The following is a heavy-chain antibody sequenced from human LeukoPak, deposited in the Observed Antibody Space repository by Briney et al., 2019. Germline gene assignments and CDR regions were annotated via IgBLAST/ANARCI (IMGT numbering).Heavy chain of an antibody. CDR3: ARSSGYYYNRLDAFDI. Sequence: SETLSLTCTVSGGSISSYYWSWIRQPPGKGLEWIGNIYYSGSTNYNPSLKSRVTISVDTSKNQFSLKLSSVTAADTAVYYCARSSGYYYNRLDAFDIWGQGTMVTVSS. J-gene: IGHJ3*02. V-gene: IGHV4-59*01. CDR2: IYYSGST. D-gene: IGHD3-22*01. CDR1: GGSISSYY.